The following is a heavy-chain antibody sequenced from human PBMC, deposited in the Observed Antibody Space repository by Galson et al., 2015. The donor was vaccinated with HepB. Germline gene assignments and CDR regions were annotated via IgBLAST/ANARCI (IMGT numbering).Heavy chain of an antibody. CDR3: ARDPYCSSTSCYDYYYYGMDV. CDR2: IWYDGSNK. CDR1: GFTFSSYG. Sequence: LRLSCAASGFTFSSYGMHWVRQAPGKGLEWVAVIWYDGSNKYYADSVKGRFTISRDNSKNTLYLQMNSLRAEDTAVYYCARDPYCSSTSCYDYYYYGMDVWGQGTTVTVSS. J-gene: IGHJ6*02. V-gene: IGHV3-33*01. D-gene: IGHD2-2*01.